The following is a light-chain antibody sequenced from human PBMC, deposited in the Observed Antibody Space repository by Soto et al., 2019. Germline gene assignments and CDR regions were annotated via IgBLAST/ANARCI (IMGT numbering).Light chain of an antibody. CDR2: DAS. CDR1: QNISKS. CDR3: YQYDDVTYS. V-gene: IGKV1-33*01. J-gene: IGKJ2*03. Sequence: DIQMTQSPSSLYASVGDRVTVTCQMSQNISKSLSWFHESPGKAPKLLITDASHLEPGVPSRFTGRGDGTHCTLTIISLEPEAIGRVYCYQYDDVTYSFGQGTSLQI.